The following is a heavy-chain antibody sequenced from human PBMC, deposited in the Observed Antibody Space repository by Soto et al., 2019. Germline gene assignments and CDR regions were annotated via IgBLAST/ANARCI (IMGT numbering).Heavy chain of an antibody. CDR3: ARFTRGSSGDY. CDR1: GFTFNTYW. Sequence: EVQLVESGGDLVQPGGSLRLSCVASGFTFNTYWMSWVRQAPGKGLEWVANIKEDGSDKYYVDSVKGRFTISRDNAKNLLYLHMNRLGAGDTAMYYCARFTRGSSGDYWGQGTLVTVSS. CDR2: IKEDGSDK. V-gene: IGHV3-7*01. D-gene: IGHD6-25*01. J-gene: IGHJ4*02.